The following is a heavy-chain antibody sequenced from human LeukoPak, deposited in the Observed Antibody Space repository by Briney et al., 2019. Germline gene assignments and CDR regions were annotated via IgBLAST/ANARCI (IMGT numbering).Heavy chain of an antibody. CDR3: ARGRGKNFDY. D-gene: IGHD1-26*01. CDR2: IYHSGST. J-gene: IGHJ4*02. Sequence: SETLSLTCTVSGYSISSGYYWGWIRQPPGKGLEWIGSIYHSGSTYYNPSLKSRVTISVDTSKNQFSLKLSSVTAADTAVYYCARGRGKNFDYWGQGTLVTVSS. CDR1: GYSISSGYY. V-gene: IGHV4-38-2*02.